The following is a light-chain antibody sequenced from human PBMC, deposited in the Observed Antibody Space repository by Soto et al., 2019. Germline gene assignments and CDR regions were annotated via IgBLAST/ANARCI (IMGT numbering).Light chain of an antibody. J-gene: IGKJ1*01. CDR3: QQSYSTPPT. CDR1: QSISSY. Sequence: DIQMTQSPSSLSASVGDRVTITCRASQSISSYLNWYQQKPGKAPKLLIYAASSLQSGVPSRFSGSGSGTDFTLTISSLQPEDFATYYCQQSYSTPPTFGQVTNVDIK. CDR2: AAS. V-gene: IGKV1-39*01.